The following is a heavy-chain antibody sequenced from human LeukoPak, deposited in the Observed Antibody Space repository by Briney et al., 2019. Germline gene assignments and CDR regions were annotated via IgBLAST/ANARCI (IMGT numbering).Heavy chain of an antibody. V-gene: IGHV3-48*04. D-gene: IGHD1-1*01. Sequence: PGGSLRLSCAASGFTFSSYSMNWVRQAPGKGLEWVSYISSSSSTIYYEDSVKDRFTISRDNAKNSLYLQMSSLRAEDTAVYYCARDQVQLERRFRSDWYFDLWGRGTLVTVSS. CDR2: ISSSSSTI. CDR3: ARDQVQLERRFRSDWYFDL. J-gene: IGHJ2*01. CDR1: GFTFSSYS.